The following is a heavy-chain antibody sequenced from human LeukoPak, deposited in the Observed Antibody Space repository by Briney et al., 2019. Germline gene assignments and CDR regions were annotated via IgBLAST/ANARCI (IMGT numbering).Heavy chain of an antibody. CDR3: AHRRKIVGVPQVEFDP. D-gene: IGHD3-16*01. Sequence: SGPTLVKPTHTLTLTCTFSGFALNSSGVGVGWIRQTPGTTLESLGIIYWDDDKRYSPSLKSRLTITKGTSKNQVVLTMTNMDPVDTATYYCAHRRKIVGVPQVEFDPWGKGTLVTVSS. CDR2: IYWDDDK. CDR1: GFALNSSGVG. J-gene: IGHJ5*02. V-gene: IGHV2-5*02.